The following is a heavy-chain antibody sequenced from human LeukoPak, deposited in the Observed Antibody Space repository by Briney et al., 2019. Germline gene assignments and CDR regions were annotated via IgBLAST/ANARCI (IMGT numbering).Heavy chain of an antibody. CDR1: GGSFSGYY. Sequence: PSEILSLTCAVYGGSFSGYYWSWIRQPPGKGLEWIGEINHSGSTNYNPSLKSRVTISVDTSKNQFSLKLSSVTAADTAVYYCARGRVRARAFDIWGQGTMVTVSS. D-gene: IGHD1-1*01. V-gene: IGHV4-34*01. CDR2: INHSGST. CDR3: ARGRVRARAFDI. J-gene: IGHJ3*02.